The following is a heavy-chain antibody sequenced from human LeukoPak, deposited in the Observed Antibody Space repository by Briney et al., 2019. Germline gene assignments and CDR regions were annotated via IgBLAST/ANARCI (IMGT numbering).Heavy chain of an antibody. Sequence: SVKVSCKASGGTFSSYAISWVRQVPGQGLEWMGGIIPIFGTANYAQKFQGRVTITTDESTSTAYMELSSLRSEDTAVYYCAGASLKYADLYYYYMDVWGKGTTVTVSS. CDR2: IIPIFGTA. D-gene: IGHD2-2*01. CDR1: GGTFSSYA. V-gene: IGHV1-69*05. CDR3: AGASLKYADLYYYYMDV. J-gene: IGHJ6*03.